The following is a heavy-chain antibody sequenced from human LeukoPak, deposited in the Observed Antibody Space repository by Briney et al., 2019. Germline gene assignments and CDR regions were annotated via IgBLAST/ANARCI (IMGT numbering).Heavy chain of an antibody. D-gene: IGHD1-20*01. CDR2: ISYDGSNK. CDR3: AKGAYNWNDGPEDC. V-gene: IGHV3-30*18. J-gene: IGHJ4*02. CDR1: GFTFSSYG. Sequence: PGGSLRLSCAASGFTFSSYGMHWVRQAPGKGLEWEAVISYDGSNKYYADSVKGRFTISRDNSKNALYLQMNSLRAEDTAVYYCAKGAYNWNDGPEDCWGQGTLVTVSS.